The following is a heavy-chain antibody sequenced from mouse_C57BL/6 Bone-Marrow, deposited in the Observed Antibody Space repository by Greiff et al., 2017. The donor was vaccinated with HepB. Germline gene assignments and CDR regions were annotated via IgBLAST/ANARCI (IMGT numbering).Heavy chain of an antibody. Sequence: VQLPPSGAELVRPGASVKFSFPASGFNIKNYFIHGVKQRPEQGREWIGRVDPEEGDTEYAPKFQGKATMTADTSSNTAYLQLSSLTSEDTAVYYCTVWYFDVWGTGTTVTVSS. CDR2: VDPEEGDT. CDR1: GFNIKNYF. J-gene: IGHJ1*03. V-gene: IGHV14-1*01. CDR3: TVWYFDV.